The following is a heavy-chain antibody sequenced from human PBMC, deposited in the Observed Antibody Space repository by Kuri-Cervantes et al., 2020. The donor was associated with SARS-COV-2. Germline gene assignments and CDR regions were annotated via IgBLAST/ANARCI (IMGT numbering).Heavy chain of an antibody. D-gene: IGHD3-3*01. CDR3: ARSVGTIFGVVLGESRSYYGMDV. Sequence: ESLKISCTVSGGSISSYYWSWIRQPAGKGLEWIGRIYTSGSTNYNPSLKSRVTMSVDTSKNQFSLKLSSVTAADTAVYYCARSVGTIFGVVLGESRSYYGMDVWGQGTTVTVSS. CDR1: GGSISSYY. J-gene: IGHJ6*02. CDR2: IYTSGST. V-gene: IGHV4-4*07.